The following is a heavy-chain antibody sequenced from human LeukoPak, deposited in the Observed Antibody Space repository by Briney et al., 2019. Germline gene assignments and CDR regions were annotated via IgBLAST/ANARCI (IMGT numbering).Heavy chain of an antibody. J-gene: IGHJ4*02. Sequence: PSETLSLTCTVSGYSISSGYYWGWIRQPPGQGLEWIGSIYHSGSTYYNPSLKSRVTISVDTSKNQFSLKLSSVTAADTAVYYCARMTEYSGYVEGFDYWGQGTLVTVSS. CDR2: IYHSGST. V-gene: IGHV4-38-2*02. CDR3: ARMTEYSGYVEGFDY. D-gene: IGHD5-12*01. CDR1: GYSISSGYY.